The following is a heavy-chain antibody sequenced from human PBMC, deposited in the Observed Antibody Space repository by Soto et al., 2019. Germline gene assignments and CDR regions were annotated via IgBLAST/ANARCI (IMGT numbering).Heavy chain of an antibody. Sequence: GPTLVNPTQSLTVTSTFSGFPLSTSGVGVGWIRQPPGKALEWLALIYWNDDKRYSPSLKSRLTITKDTSKKQVVLTMTNMDPVDTATYYCAHQLMYSSGWYVDYWGQGTLVTVSS. D-gene: IGHD6-19*01. CDR1: GFPLSTSGVG. V-gene: IGHV2-5*01. CDR3: AHQLMYSSGWYVDY. CDR2: IYWNDDK. J-gene: IGHJ4*02.